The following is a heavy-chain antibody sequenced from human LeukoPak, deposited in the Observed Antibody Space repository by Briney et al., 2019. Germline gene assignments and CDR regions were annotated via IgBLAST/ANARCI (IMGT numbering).Heavy chain of an antibody. CDR2: INHSGST. D-gene: IGHD6-19*01. CDR1: GGSFSGYY. CDR3: ARGTGIAVAGRDFDY. Sequence: SETLSLTCAVYGGSFSGYYWSWIRQPPGKGLEWIGEINHSGSTNYNPSPKSRVTISVDTSKNQFSLKLSSVTAADTAVYYCARGTGIAVAGRDFDYWGQGTLVTVSS. V-gene: IGHV4-34*01. J-gene: IGHJ4*02.